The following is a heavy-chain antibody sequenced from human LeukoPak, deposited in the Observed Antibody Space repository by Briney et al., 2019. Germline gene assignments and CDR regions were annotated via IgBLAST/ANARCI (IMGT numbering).Heavy chain of an antibody. D-gene: IGHD6-19*01. CDR1: GFTFSSYA. J-gene: IGHJ4*02. Sequence: GGSLRLSCAASGFTFSSYAMSWVRQAPGKGLEWVSAISGSGGSTYYADSVKGRFTISRDNSKNTLYLQMNSLRAEDMAVYYCAKDGAAYSSGRGDYWGQGTLVTVSS. CDR2: ISGSGGST. V-gene: IGHV3-23*01. CDR3: AKDGAAYSSGRGDY.